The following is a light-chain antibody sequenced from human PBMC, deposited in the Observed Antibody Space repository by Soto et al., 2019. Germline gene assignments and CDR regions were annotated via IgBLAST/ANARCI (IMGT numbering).Light chain of an antibody. Sequence: DIVMTQSPATLSVSPGERATLSCRASQSISNNLAWYQQKPGQAPRLLIYDASTRATGVPARLSGSGSGTEFTLTISSLQSEDFAVYYCQQCTNWPPYTFGQGTKLEIK. CDR2: DAS. CDR3: QQCTNWPPYT. J-gene: IGKJ2*01. CDR1: QSISNN. V-gene: IGKV3-15*01.